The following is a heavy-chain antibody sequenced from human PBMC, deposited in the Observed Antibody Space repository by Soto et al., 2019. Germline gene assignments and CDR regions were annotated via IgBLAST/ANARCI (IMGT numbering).Heavy chain of an antibody. J-gene: IGHJ4*02. D-gene: IGHD3-10*01. CDR2: IYYSGST. V-gene: IGHV4-30-4*01. CDR3: ASSFFWFGEPS. CDR1: AGSISMGDYC. Sequence: TLSLTSTVSAGSISMGDYCCSWIREPPGKGREGSGYIYYSGSTYYNPSPKSRVTISVDTSKNQFSLKLSSVTAADTAAYYCASSFFWFGEPSWGQGTLVTVSS.